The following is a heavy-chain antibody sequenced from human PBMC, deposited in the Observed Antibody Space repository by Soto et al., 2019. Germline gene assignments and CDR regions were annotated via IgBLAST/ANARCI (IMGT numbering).Heavy chain of an antibody. CDR1: GFNVTTNY. CDR3: AREVWFGEYPQPDYGMDV. Sequence: HPGGSLRLSCAASGFNVTTNYMSWVRQAPGKGLEWVSVIYIGGSTYYADSVKGRFTISRDNSKNTLYLQMNSLRAEDTAVYYCAREVWFGEYPQPDYGMDVWGQGTTVTVSS. CDR2: IYIGGST. D-gene: IGHD3-10*01. V-gene: IGHV3-66*01. J-gene: IGHJ6*02.